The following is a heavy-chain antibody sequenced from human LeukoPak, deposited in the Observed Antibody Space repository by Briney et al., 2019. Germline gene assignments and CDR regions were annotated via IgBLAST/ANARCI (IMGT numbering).Heavy chain of an antibody. CDR1: GFTFSSYR. V-gene: IGHV3-48*03. J-gene: IGHJ4*02. D-gene: IGHD6-6*01. CDR2: ISSRGSVI. CDR3: ARVDSSSSDY. Sequence: GGSLRLSCVGSGFTFSSYRMNWVRQAPGKGLEWVSDISSRGSVIYYADSVKGRFTISRDNAKNPLYLQMNSLRAEDTAVYYCARVDSSSSDYWGQGTLVTVSS.